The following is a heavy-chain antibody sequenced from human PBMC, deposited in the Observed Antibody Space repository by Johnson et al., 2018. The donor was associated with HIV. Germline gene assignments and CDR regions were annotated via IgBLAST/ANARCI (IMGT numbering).Heavy chain of an antibody. V-gene: IGHV3-23*04. CDR2: IGGSGTNT. D-gene: IGHD1-7*01. CDR1: GFPFRNYG. J-gene: IGHJ3*02. Sequence: EVQLVESGGGLVQPGGSLRLSCAASGFPFRNYGMHWVRQAPGKGLEWVSSIGGSGTNTYYPDSMKGRFTISRDNAKNSLYLQMNSLRAEDTALYYCAKDIQAGTHDAFDIWGQGTMVTVSS. CDR3: AKDIQAGTHDAFDI.